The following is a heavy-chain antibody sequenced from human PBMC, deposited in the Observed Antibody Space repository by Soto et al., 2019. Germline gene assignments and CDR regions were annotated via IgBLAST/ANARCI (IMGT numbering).Heavy chain of an antibody. J-gene: IGHJ4*02. CDR2: ISGRGDVT. Sequence: EVQLLESGGGLVQPGGSLRLSCAASGFTFSIYAMSWVRQAPGKGLEWVSAISGRGDVTYYADSVKGRFTSSRDNSKNTLNLQMNSLRAEDTAVYYCAKYGVVVPADIPYYFDYWGQGTLVTVSS. D-gene: IGHD2-2*02. CDR3: AKYGVVVPADIPYYFDY. V-gene: IGHV3-23*01. CDR1: GFTFSIYA.